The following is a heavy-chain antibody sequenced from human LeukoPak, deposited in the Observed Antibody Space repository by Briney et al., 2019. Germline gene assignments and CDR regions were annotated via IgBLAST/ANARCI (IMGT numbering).Heavy chain of an antibody. CDR3: AREDGSGSGSYSRFDY. D-gene: IGHD3-10*01. V-gene: IGHV1-69*01. Sequence: SVKLSCKASGGTFSSYAISWVRQAPGQGLEWMGGIIPIFGTANYAQKFQGRVTITADESTSTAYMALSSLRSEDTAVYYCAREDGSGSGSYSRFDYWGQGTLVTVSS. CDR2: IIPIFGTA. CDR1: GGTFSSYA. J-gene: IGHJ4*02.